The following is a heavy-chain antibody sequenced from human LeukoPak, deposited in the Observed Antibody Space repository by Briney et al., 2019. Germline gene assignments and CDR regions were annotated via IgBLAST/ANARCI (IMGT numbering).Heavy chain of an antibody. Sequence: PGGSLRLSCAASGFTFSNAWMSWVRQVPGKGLEWVGRIKSKTDGGTTDYAAPVKGRFTISRDDSKNTLYLQMNSLKTEDTAVYYCTTVSYYDILTGYYRFDYWGQGTLVTVSS. CDR3: TTVSYYDILTGYYRFDY. D-gene: IGHD3-9*01. CDR1: GFTFSNAW. J-gene: IGHJ4*02. CDR2: IKSKTDGGTT. V-gene: IGHV3-15*01.